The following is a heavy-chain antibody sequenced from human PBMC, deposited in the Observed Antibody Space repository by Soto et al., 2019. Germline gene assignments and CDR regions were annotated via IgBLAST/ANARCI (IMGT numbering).Heavy chain of an antibody. J-gene: IGHJ4*02. D-gene: IGHD2-2*01. V-gene: IGHV3-49*03. CDR3: TRDPQDQTLRY. CDR1: GFTFGDYA. Sequence: GGSLRLSCTASGFTFGDYAMSWFRRAPGKGLEWVGLIRSKAYGGTTEYAASVKGRFTISRDDSKSIAYLQMNSLKTEDTAVYYCTRDPQDQTLRYWGQGTLVTVSS. CDR2: IRSKAYGGTT.